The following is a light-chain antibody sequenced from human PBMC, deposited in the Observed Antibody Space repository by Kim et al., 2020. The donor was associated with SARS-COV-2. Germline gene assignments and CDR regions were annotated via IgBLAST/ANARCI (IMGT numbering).Light chain of an antibody. Sequence: EIVVTQSPATLSLSPGERATLSCKTSQSISRYLVWYQQRPGQAPRLLTYDASNRATGIPARFSGSGSGTDFTLTISSLEPEDFAVYYCQQRYTWWTFGQGTKVDIK. CDR2: DAS. V-gene: IGKV3-11*01. CDR1: QSISRY. J-gene: IGKJ1*01. CDR3: QQRYTWWT.